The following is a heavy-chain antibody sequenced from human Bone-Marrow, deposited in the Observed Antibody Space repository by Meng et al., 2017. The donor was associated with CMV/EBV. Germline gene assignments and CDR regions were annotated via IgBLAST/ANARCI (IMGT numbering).Heavy chain of an antibody. CDR1: GFTFSSYS. V-gene: IGHV3-21*01. Sequence: GESLKISCAASGFTFSSYSMNWVRQAPGKGLEWVSSISSSSSYIYYADSVKGRFTISRDNAKNSLYLQMNSLRAEDTAVYYCARGPHHYTGYCSSTSCYEATGGMDVWGQGTTVNFAS. CDR3: ARGPHHYTGYCSSTSCYEATGGMDV. J-gene: IGHJ6*02. CDR2: ISSSSSYI. D-gene: IGHD2-2*01.